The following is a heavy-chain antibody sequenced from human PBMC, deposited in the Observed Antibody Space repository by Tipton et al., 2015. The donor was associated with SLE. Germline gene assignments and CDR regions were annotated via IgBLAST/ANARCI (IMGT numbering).Heavy chain of an antibody. CDR3: ARDSGTFDI. CDR1: GESFNGYF. D-gene: IGHD2-15*01. CDR2: IIHSGVT. Sequence: TLSLTCAVYGESFNGYFWTWIRQPPGKGLEWIAEIIHSGVTNYNPSLRSRVTISVDMSKNQVSLKLTSVTAADTAVYYCARDSGTFDIWGQGTMVTVSS. J-gene: IGHJ3*02. V-gene: IGHV4-34*12.